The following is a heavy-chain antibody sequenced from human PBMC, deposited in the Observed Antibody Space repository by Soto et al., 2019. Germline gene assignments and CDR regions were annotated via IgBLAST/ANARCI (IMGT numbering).Heavy chain of an antibody. J-gene: IGHJ4*02. CDR3: AKAAYYDILTGYYSWIDY. CDR1: GFTFSSYA. V-gene: IGHV3-23*01. D-gene: IGHD3-9*01. Sequence: EVQLLESGGGLVQPGGSLRLSCAASGFTFSSYAMSWVRQAPGKGLEWVSTVSGSGGTTYYADSVKGRFIISRDNSKNTLSLQMSSLRAEDTDIYYCAKAAYYDILTGYYSWIDYWGQGTLVTVSS. CDR2: VSGSGGTT.